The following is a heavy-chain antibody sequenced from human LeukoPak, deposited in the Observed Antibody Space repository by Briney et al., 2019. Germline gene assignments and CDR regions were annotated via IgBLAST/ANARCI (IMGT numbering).Heavy chain of an antibody. CDR1: GFTFSSYG. Sequence: PGGSLRLSCAASGFTFSSYGMHWVRQAPGKGLEWVAFIRYDGSNKYYADSVKGRFTISRDNSKNTLYLQMNSLRAEDTAVYYCARPMNEYDSSGFFQSWGHGTLVTVSS. J-gene: IGHJ5*01. CDR2: IRYDGSNK. V-gene: IGHV3-30*02. D-gene: IGHD3-22*01. CDR3: ARPMNEYDSSGFFQS.